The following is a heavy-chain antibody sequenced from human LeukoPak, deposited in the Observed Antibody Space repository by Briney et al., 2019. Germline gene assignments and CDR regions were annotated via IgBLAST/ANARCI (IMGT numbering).Heavy chain of an antibody. CDR3: ARGRNWFDP. V-gene: IGHV4-38-2*02. CDR1: GYSISSGYY. J-gene: IGHJ5*02. Sequence: SETLSLTCIVSGYSISSGYYWGWIRQPPGKGLEWIGNIHHSGSTYYNPSLKSRVTISVDTSKNQFSLKLSSVTAADTAVYYCARGRNWFDPWGQGTLVTVSS. CDR2: IHHSGST.